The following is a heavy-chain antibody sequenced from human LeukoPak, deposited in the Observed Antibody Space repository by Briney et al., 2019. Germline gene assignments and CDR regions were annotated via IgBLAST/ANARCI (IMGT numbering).Heavy chain of an antibody. Sequence: GGSLRLSCAASGFTFSSYGMHWVRQAPGKGLEWVAVIWYDGSNKYCADSVKGRFTISRDNSKNTLYPQMNSLRAEDTAVYYCARGGGRSQTYYFDYWGQGTLVTVSS. CDR3: ARGGGRSQTYYFDY. J-gene: IGHJ4*02. CDR2: IWYDGSNK. CDR1: GFTFSSYG. D-gene: IGHD3-16*01. V-gene: IGHV3-33*01.